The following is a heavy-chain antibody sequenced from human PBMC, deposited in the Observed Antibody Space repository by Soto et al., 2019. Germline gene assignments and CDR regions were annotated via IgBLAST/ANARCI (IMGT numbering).Heavy chain of an antibody. J-gene: IGHJ5*02. V-gene: IGHV4-39*02. D-gene: IGHD2-2*01. Sequence: SETLSLTCAVSGASISSSSSYWGWIRQSPGKGLEWIGNIYYIGNTYYNPSLKSRVAISIDSSKTRFSLKLNSVTTADTAVYYCGAQAYVAKGYQFETWGQGALVTVS. CDR2: IYYIGNT. CDR3: GAQAYVAKGYQFET. CDR1: GASISSSSSY.